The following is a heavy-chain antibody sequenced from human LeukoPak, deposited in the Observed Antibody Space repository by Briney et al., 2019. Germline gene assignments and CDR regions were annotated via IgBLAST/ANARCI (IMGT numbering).Heavy chain of an antibody. V-gene: IGHV3-23*01. D-gene: IGHD2-2*01. CDR2: ISGSGGST. J-gene: IGHJ6*02. CDR3: ARIVVVPAASHGMDV. Sequence: GGSLRLSRAASGFTFSSYAMSWVRQAPGKGLEWVSAISGSGGSTYYADSVKGRFTISRDNSKNTLYLQMNSLRAEDTAVYYCARIVVVPAASHGMDVWGQGTTVTVSS. CDR1: GFTFSSYA.